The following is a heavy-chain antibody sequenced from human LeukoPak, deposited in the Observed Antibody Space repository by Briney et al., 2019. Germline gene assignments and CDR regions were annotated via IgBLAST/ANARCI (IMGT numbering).Heavy chain of an antibody. Sequence: GGSLRLSCAASGFTFSSYSMNWVRQAPGKGLEWVSVIYSGGSTYYADSVKGRFTISRDNSKNTLYLQMNSLRAEDTAVYYCARDLISRKRGSYYYYGMDVWGQGTTVTVSS. V-gene: IGHV3-53*01. J-gene: IGHJ6*02. CDR1: GFTFSSYS. CDR2: IYSGGST. CDR3: ARDLISRKRGSYYYYGMDV. D-gene: IGHD1-14*01.